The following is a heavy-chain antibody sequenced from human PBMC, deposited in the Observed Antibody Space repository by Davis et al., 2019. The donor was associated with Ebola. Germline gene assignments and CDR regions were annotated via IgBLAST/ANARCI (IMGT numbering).Heavy chain of an antibody. CDR3: AGSTGGSGWCFDY. Sequence: ASVTVSRKASGYTFPSYYMHWVRQAPGQGLEWMGIINPSGGSSSYAQKFQGRVTMTRDTSTSTIYMELSSLRSEDTAVYYCAGSTGGSGWCFDYWGQGTLVTVSS. V-gene: IGHV1-46*01. CDR2: INPSGGSS. D-gene: IGHD6-19*01. CDR1: GYTFPSYY. J-gene: IGHJ4*02.